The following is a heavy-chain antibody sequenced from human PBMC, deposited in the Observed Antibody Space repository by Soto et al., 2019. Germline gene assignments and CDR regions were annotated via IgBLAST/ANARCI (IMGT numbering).Heavy chain of an antibody. CDR1: GGTFSSYA. J-gene: IGHJ6*02. Sequence: QVQLVQSGAEVKKPGSSVKVSCKASGGTFSSYAISWVRQAPGQGLEWMGGIIPIFGTANYAQKFQGRVTITADETTSKAYMELNCLRYEDTAVYYCDTAGAGLYYYYGMDVGGQGTTVTVSS. D-gene: IGHD6-13*01. CDR3: DTAGAGLYYYYGMDV. CDR2: IIPIFGTA. V-gene: IGHV1-69*12.